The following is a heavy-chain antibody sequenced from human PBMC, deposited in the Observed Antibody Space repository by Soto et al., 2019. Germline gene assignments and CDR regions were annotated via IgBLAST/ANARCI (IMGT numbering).Heavy chain of an antibody. V-gene: IGHV1-2*02. D-gene: IGHD1-26*01. CDR3: AREDPARVGNVLNVGAESVFDY. J-gene: IGHJ4*02. CDR1: GYTFTGYY. CDR2: INPNSGGT. Sequence: GASVKVSCKASGYTFTGYYMHWVRQAPGQGLEWMGWINPNSGGTNYAQKFQGRVTMTRDTSISTAYMELSRLRSDDTAVYYCAREDPARVGNVLNVGAESVFDYWGQGTLVTVSS.